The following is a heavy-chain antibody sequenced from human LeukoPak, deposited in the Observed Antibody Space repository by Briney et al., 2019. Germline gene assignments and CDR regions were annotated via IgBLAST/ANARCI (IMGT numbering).Heavy chain of an antibody. CDR3: ARGVFQWPGRIDY. CDR2: FDNSGST. CDR1: GGSINNYC. D-gene: IGHD2-8*01. V-gene: IGHV4-59*08. J-gene: IGHJ4*02. Sequence: SETLSLTCTVSGGSINNYCWSWIRQPPGKGLEWIGFFDNSGSTNYNPSLKSRVTISVDTSKNQVSLKLNSVTAADTAVYYCARGVFQWPGRIDYWGQGTLVTVSS.